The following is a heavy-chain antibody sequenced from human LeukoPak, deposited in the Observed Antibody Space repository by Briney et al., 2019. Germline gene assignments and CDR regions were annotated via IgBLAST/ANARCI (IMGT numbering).Heavy chain of an antibody. CDR2: IRSKAYGGTT. V-gene: IGHV3-49*04. CDR1: GFTFGDYA. Sequence: GGSLRLSCTASGFTFGDYAMSWVRQAPGKGREGLGFIRSKAYGGTTEYAASVKGRFTISRDDSKSIAYLLMNSLKTEDTAVYYCTRVLDYYGSGSYSPPDYWGQGTLVTVSS. D-gene: IGHD3-10*01. CDR3: TRVLDYYGSGSYSPPDY. J-gene: IGHJ4*02.